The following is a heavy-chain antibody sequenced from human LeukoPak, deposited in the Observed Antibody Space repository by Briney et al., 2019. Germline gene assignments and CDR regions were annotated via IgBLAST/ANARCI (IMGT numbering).Heavy chain of an antibody. CDR2: INPTGGTT. CDR3: AREGHRSSSLLGAFDI. CDR1: GYTFTSYY. J-gene: IGHJ3*02. D-gene: IGHD6-13*01. Sequence: ASVKVSCKASGYTFTSYYIHWVRQAPGQGPEWMGTINPTGGTTSYAQKFQGRVTMTRDTSTSTVYMELSSLRSEDTAVYHCAREGHRSSSLLGAFDIWGQGTMVTVSS. V-gene: IGHV1-46*01.